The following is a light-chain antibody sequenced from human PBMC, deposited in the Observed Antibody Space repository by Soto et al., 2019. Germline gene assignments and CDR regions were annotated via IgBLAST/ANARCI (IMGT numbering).Light chain of an antibody. J-gene: IGKJ2*01. CDR2: GAS. CDR3: RQYNNWPYT. CDR1: LSVSSN. V-gene: IGKV3-15*01. Sequence: EIVMTQSPATMSVSPGERATLSCRASLSVSSNLAWYQHKPGQAPRLLISGASTRTTGIPVRFSGSGSGTEFTLTISSLQSEDFAVYYCRQYNNWPYTFGQGTKLEIK.